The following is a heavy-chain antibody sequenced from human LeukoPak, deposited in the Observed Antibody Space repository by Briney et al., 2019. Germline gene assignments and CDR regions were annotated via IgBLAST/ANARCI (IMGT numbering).Heavy chain of an antibody. CDR3: AKDLGYSYGDYYYYYGMDV. CDR2: ISGSGGST. CDR1: GFTFSSYA. Sequence: GGSLRLSCAVSGFTFSSYAMSWVRQAPGKGLEWVSAISGSGGSTYYADSVKGRFTISRDNSKNTLYLQMNSLRAGDTAVYYCAKDLGYSYGDYYYYYGMDVWGQGTTVTVSS. V-gene: IGHV3-23*01. J-gene: IGHJ6*02. D-gene: IGHD5-18*01.